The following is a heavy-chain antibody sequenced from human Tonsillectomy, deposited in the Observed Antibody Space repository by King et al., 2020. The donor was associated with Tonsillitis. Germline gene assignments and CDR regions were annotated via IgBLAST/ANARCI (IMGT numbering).Heavy chain of an antibody. CDR3: TRSEPPSADFDY. CDR1: GFTFSSYG. V-gene: IGHV3-33*01. J-gene: IGHJ4*02. D-gene: IGHD3-3*01. Sequence: VQLVESGGGVVQPGRSLRLSCAASGFTFSSYGMHWVRQAPGKGLEWVAVIWYDGSNKYYADSVKGRFTISRDNSKNTLYLQMNSLRAEDTAVYYCTRSEPPSADFDYWGQGTLVTVSS. CDR2: IWYDGSNK.